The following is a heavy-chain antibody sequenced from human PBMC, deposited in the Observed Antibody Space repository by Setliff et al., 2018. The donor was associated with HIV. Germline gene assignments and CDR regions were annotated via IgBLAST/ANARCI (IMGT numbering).Heavy chain of an antibody. Sequence: PSETLSLTCAVYGGSLTTYYWSWIRQSPGKGLEWIGEITDDGTATYTSSLKSRVTISLDTSKKQLSLKVTSVTAADTAIYYCARGRSCESDWCWLYYNYYYGMDVWAQGTAVTVSS. V-gene: IGHV4-34*01. D-gene: IGHD2-8*01. J-gene: IGHJ6*02. CDR2: ITDDGTA. CDR1: GGSLTTYY. CDR3: ARGRSCESDWCWLYYNYYYGMDV.